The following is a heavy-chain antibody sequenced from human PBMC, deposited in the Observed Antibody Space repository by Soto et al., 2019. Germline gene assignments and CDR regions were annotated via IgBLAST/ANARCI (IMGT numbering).Heavy chain of an antibody. CDR2: IRGRGGST. V-gene: IGHV3-23*01. J-gene: IGHJ4*02. CDR1: GFTFSSYA. D-gene: IGHD3-9*01. CDR3: AKESTTLRYLGGAPGYYFDY. Sequence: EVQLLESGGGLVQPGGSLRLSCAASGFTFSSYAMSCVRQAPGKGLGWVSAIRGRGGSTYYADSVKGRFTISRDNSKTTLYLQRNGLRAVDTAVYDCAKESTTLRYLGGAPGYYFDYWGQGTLVTVSS.